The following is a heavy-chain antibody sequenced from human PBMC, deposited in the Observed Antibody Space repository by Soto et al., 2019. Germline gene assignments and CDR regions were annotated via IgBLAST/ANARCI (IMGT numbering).Heavy chain of an antibody. CDR1: GFTFDDYA. CDR2: ISWNSGSI. V-gene: IGHV3-9*01. Sequence: EVQLVESGGGLVQPGRSLRLSCAASGFTFDDYAMHWVRQAPGKGLEWVSGISWNSGSIGYADPVKGRFTISRDNAKNSLYLQMNSLRAEDTALYSCAKDIRGRPPYYFDYWGQGTLVTVSS. CDR3: AKDIRGRPPYYFDY. J-gene: IGHJ4*02. D-gene: IGHD6-6*01.